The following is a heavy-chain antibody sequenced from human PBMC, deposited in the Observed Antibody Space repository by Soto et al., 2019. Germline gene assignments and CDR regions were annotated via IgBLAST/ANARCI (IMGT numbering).Heavy chain of an antibody. CDR3: ARDPLYYDFWSGPAVPYGMDV. D-gene: IGHD3-3*01. CDR1: GFTVSSNY. Sequence: PGGSLRLSCAASGFTVSSNYMSWVRQAPGKGLEWVSVIYSGGSTYYADSVKGRFTISRDNSKNTLYLQMNSLRAEDTAVYYCARDPLYYDFWSGPAVPYGMDVWGQGTTVTVSS. J-gene: IGHJ6*02. V-gene: IGHV3-53*01. CDR2: IYSGGST.